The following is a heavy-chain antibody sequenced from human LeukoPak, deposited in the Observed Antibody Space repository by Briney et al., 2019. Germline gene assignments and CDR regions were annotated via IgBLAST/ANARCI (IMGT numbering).Heavy chain of an antibody. CDR3: ARHDLHYYGSGSGDY. D-gene: IGHD3-10*01. V-gene: IGHV4-34*01. CDR1: GGSFSGYY. CDR2: INHSGST. J-gene: IGHJ4*02. Sequence: SETLSLTCGVSGGSFSGYYWSWIRQPPGKGLEWIGEINHSGSTNYNPSLKSRVTISVDTSKNQFSLKLSSVTAADTAVYYCARHDLHYYGSGSGDYWGQGTLVTVSS.